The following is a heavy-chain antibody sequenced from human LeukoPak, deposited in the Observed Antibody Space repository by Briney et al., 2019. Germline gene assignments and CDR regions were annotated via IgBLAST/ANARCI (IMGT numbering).Heavy chain of an antibody. J-gene: IGHJ4*02. D-gene: IGHD3-10*01. CDR3: AKGTDYYGSGGHFDF. CDR1: GFTFSSYA. V-gene: IGHV3-23*01. Sequence: PGGSLRLSCAASGFTFSSYAMSWVRQAPGEGREWVSGISGRATSTDYADSVRGRFSISRDNFKNTVSLQMSSLRAEDTATYYCAKGTDYYGSGGHFDFWGQGALVTVSS. CDR2: ISGRATST.